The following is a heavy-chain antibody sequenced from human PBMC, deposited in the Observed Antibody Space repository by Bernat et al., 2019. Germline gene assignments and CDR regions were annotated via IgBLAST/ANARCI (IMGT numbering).Heavy chain of an antibody. CDR2: ISAYNGNT. J-gene: IGHJ6*02. Sequence: QVHLVQSGAEVKKPGASVKVSCKASGYTFTSYGISWVRQAPGQGLEWMGWISAYNGNTNYAQTLQGRVTMTTDTSTSTAYMELRSLRSDDTAVYYCAGGKYYDSSGYTIPYGMDVWGQGSTVTGSS. CDR3: AGGKYYDSSGYTIPYGMDV. D-gene: IGHD3-22*01. CDR1: GYTFTSYG. V-gene: IGHV1-18*01.